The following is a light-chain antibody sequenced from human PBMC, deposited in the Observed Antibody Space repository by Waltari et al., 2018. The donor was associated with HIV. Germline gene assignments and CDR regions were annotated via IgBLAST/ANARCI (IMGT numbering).Light chain of an antibody. J-gene: IGLJ1*01. CDR2: TNN. CDR3: AAWNDNLSGYV. Sequence: QSVLTQPPSASGTPGQRVTISRSGSSSNIGRTYVYWYQQLPGTAPKLLIYTNNQRPSGVPDRFSGSKSGTSASLAISGLRSEDEADYYCAAWNDNLSGYVFGTGTKVTV. CDR1: SSNIGRTY. V-gene: IGLV1-47*01.